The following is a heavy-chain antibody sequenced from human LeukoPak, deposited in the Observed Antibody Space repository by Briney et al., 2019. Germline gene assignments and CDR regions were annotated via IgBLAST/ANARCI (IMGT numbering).Heavy chain of an antibody. CDR1: GYTFTTYA. CDR3: ARVAYSSGWTRFDS. CDR2: INTGNGNT. V-gene: IGHV1-3*04. Sequence: GASVKVSCKASGYTFTTYAMHWVRQAPGQRLEWMGWINTGNGNTKYSQRFQGRVTITRDTSATTAYMELSSLIYEDTAVYYCARVAYSSGWTRFDSWGQGTLVTVS. D-gene: IGHD6-19*01. J-gene: IGHJ4*02.